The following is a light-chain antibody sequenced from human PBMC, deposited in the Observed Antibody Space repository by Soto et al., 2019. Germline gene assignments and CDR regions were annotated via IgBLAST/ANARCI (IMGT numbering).Light chain of an antibody. J-gene: IGLJ3*02. V-gene: IGLV2-14*01. CDR3: CSYTSSSTWV. Sequence: QSALTQPASVSGSPGQSITISCTGTSSDVGGYNYVSWYQQHPGKAPKLMIYEVSERPSGVSNRFSGSKSGNTASLTISGLQAEDEADYYCCSYTSSSTWVFGGGTKVTVL. CDR1: SSDVGGYNY. CDR2: EVS.